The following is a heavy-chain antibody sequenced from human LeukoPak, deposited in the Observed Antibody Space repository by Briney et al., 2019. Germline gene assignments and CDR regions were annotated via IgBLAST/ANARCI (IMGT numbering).Heavy chain of an antibody. CDR3: SRDATGDH. J-gene: IGHJ4*02. CDR1: GFTFSSYA. Sequence: GGSLRLSCAASGFTFSSYAVSWVRQAPGKGLEWVGRSRNRAKSYTTDYAASVKGRFTISRDDSKSTLYLQMNSLETEDTAVYYCSRDATGDHWGQGTLVSVSS. V-gene: IGHV3-72*01. CDR2: SRNRAKSYTT.